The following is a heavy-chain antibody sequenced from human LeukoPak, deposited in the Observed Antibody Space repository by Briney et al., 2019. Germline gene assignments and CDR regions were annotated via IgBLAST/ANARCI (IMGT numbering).Heavy chain of an antibody. J-gene: IGHJ5*02. CDR3: ARDLQQNWFDP. CDR2: ISGSGGST. V-gene: IGHV3-23*01. CDR1: GFTFSSYG. D-gene: IGHD1-1*01. Sequence: GGTLRLSCAASGFTFSSYGMSWVRQAPGKGLEWVSAISGSGGSTYYADSVKGRFTISRDNSKNTLYLQMNSLRAEDTAVYYCARDLQQNWFDPWGQGTLVTVSS.